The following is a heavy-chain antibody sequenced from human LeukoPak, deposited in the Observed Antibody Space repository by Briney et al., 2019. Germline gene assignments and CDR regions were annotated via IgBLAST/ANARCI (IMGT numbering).Heavy chain of an antibody. CDR2: IRGSGGST. J-gene: IGHJ3*02. D-gene: IGHD3-22*01. V-gene: IGHV3-23*01. CDR1: GFTFSSYA. Sequence: PGASLRLSCAASGFTFSSYAMSWVRQAPGKGLEWVSPIRGSGGSTYYADSVKGRFTISRDNSKNTLYLQMNSLRAEDTAVYCCARDFYDSSGYTGAFDIWGQGTMVTVSS. CDR3: ARDFYDSSGYTGAFDI.